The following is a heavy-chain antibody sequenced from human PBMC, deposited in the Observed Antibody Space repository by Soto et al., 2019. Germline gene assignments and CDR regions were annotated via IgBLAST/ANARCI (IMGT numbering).Heavy chain of an antibody. CDR2: ISSSGSTI. CDR1: GFTFSDYY. CDR3: ASPPVWSSRGMYV. V-gene: IGHV3-11*01. D-gene: IGHD3-3*01. J-gene: IGHJ6*02. Sequence: QVQLVESGGGLFKPGGSLRLSCAASGFTFSDYYMSWIRQAPGEGLEWVSYISSSGSTIYYADSVKGRFTISRDNAKKSLYLQMNSLRAEDTAVYYCASPPVWSSRGMYVWGQGTTVTVSS.